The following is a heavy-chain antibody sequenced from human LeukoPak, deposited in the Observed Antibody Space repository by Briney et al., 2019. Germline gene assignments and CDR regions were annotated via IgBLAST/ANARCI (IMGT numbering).Heavy chain of an antibody. V-gene: IGHV3-48*02. Sequence: GGSLGLSCAASGFTFSSYSMNWVRQAPGKGLEWVSHITASGTPMFYADSVKGRFTISRDNAKNSLYLQMDSLRDEDTAVYYCASSGSYRFDYWGQGTLVTVSS. CDR2: ITASGTPM. CDR3: ASSGSYRFDY. D-gene: IGHD1-26*01. CDR1: GFTFSSYS. J-gene: IGHJ4*02.